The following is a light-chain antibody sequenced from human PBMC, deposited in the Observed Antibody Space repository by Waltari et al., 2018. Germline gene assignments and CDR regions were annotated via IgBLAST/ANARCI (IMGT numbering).Light chain of an antibody. Sequence: QSALTQPASVSGSPGQSITIPCTGTSSDVGAYNLVSWYQQHAGQVPKLIIYEVNKRPSGFSTRFSGSRSGNTASLTISGLQAEDEATYFCCSYAGTTSWLFGGGTKVTVL. V-gene: IGLV2-23*02. CDR3: CSYAGTTSWL. CDR2: EVN. J-gene: IGLJ3*02. CDR1: SSDVGAYNL.